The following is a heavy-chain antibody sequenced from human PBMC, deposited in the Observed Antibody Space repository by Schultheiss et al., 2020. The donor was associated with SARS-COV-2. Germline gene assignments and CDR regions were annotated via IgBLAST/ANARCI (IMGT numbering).Heavy chain of an antibody. J-gene: IGHJ6*03. CDR3: AGREQLGDYYYYYYMDV. CDR1: GFTFDDYG. D-gene: IGHD6-6*01. Sequence: GGSLRLSCAASGFTFDDYGMSWVRQVPGKGLEWVSVIYSGGSTYYADSVKGRFTISRDNSKNTLYLQMNSLRAEDTAVYYCAGREQLGDYYYYYYMDVWGKGTTVTVSS. V-gene: IGHV3-66*02. CDR2: IYSGGST.